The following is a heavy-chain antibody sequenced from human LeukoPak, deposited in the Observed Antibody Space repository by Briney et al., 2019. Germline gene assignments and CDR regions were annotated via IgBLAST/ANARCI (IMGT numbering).Heavy chain of an antibody. CDR2: INHSGST. CDR1: GGSFRGYY. D-gene: IGHD2-15*01. J-gene: IGHJ4*02. CDR3: ARDGGYCSGVSCYSDF. V-gene: IGHV4-34*01. Sequence: PSETLSLTCSVYGGSFRGYYWLWIRQPPRKGLEWIGEINHSGSTNYNPSLHRRVTISVDTSKNQFSLKLSSVTAADTAVYYCARDGGYCSGVSCYSDFWSQGTLVTVSP.